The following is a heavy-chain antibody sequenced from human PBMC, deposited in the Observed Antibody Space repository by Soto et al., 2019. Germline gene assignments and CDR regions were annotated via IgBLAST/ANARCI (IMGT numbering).Heavy chain of an antibody. CDR2: INTDNGKT. D-gene: IGHD2-2*01. V-gene: IGHV1-3*04. J-gene: IGHJ5*02. CDR1: GYTFTSYS. CDR3: ARAGNCTSTTCFSGWLDP. Sequence: QVPLVQSGAEVKKPGASVKVSCKAFGYTFTSYSIHWVRQAPGQRLEWMGWINTDNGKTRDSQKFQDRVTLTRDTSANTAYMEVNSLTSEDTAVYYCARAGNCTSTTCFSGWLDPWGQGTLVTVSS.